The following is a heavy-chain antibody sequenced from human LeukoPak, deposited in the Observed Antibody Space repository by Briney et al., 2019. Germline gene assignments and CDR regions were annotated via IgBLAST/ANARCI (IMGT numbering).Heavy chain of an antibody. J-gene: IGHJ3*02. V-gene: IGHV3-21*01. CDR3: AREEIYCSSTSCYIHAFDI. Sequence: PGGSLGLSCAASGFTFSSYSMNWVRQAPGKGLEWVSSISSSSSYIYYADSVKGRFTISRDNAKNSLYLQMNSLRAEDTAVYYCAREEIYCSSTSCYIHAFDIWGQGTMVTVSS. CDR2: ISSSSSYI. CDR1: GFTFSSYS. D-gene: IGHD2-2*01.